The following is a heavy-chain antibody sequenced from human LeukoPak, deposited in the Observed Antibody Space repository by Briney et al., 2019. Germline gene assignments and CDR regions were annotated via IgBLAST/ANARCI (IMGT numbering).Heavy chain of an antibody. V-gene: IGHV3-23*01. D-gene: IGHD5-18*01. J-gene: IGHJ4*02. CDR1: GFTFSNYA. CDR2: ISLGTSDT. Sequence: GGCLRLSCAAPGFTFSNYAMSWVRQAPGKGLEWVSGISLGTSDTYYADSVKGRFTISRDNSRTTLYLQMNSLRAEDTAVYYCAKRLLYSYGPGFDYWGQGTLVTVSS. CDR3: AKRLLYSYGPGFDY.